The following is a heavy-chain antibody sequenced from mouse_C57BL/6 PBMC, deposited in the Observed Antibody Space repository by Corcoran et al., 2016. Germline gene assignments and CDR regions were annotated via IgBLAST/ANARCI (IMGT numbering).Heavy chain of an antibody. CDR1: GYTFTTYG. J-gene: IGHJ2*01. Sequence: QIKLVQSGPELKKPGETVKISCKASGYTFTTYGMSWVKQAPGKGLKWMGWINTYSGVPTYADDFKGRFAFSLETSASTAYLQINNLKNEDTATYFCARRRRSGPYYVDYWGQGTTLTVSS. CDR3: ARRRRSGPYYVDY. V-gene: IGHV9-3*01. CDR2: INTYSGVP.